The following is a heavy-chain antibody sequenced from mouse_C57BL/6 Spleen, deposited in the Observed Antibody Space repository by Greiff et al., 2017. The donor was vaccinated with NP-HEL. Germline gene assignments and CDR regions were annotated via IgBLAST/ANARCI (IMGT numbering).Heavy chain of an antibody. CDR3: ARWREDYAMDY. V-gene: IGHV1-64*01. J-gene: IGHJ4*01. CDR2: IHPNSGST. CDR1: GYTFTSYW. Sequence: QVQLQQPGAELVKPGASVKLSCKASGYTFTSYWMHCVKQRPGQGLEWIGMIHPNSGSTNYNEKFKSKATLTVDKSSSTAYMQLSSLTSEDSAVYYCARWREDYAMDYWGQGTSVTVSS.